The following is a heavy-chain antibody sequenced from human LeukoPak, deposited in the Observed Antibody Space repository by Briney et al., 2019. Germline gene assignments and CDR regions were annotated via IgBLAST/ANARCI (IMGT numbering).Heavy chain of an antibody. CDR2: MSGSEDYI. Sequence: GGSLRLSCAASGFTFSTYTMSWVRQAPGKGLEWVSAMSGSEDYIYYADSVKGRFTISRDNSKNTLYLQMNSLRAEDTAVYHCAKEVLNYEIPYWYFDLWGRGTLVTVSS. V-gene: IGHV3-23*01. CDR1: GFTFSTYT. D-gene: IGHD1-7*01. CDR3: AKEVLNYEIPYWYFDL. J-gene: IGHJ2*01.